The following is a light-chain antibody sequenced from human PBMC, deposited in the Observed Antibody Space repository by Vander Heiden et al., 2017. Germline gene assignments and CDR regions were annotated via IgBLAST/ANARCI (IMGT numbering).Light chain of an antibody. Sequence: AVVPQAPSLPVSPGGTVTLTCGSRTGAVTSGHYPYWFQQKPGQAPRTLIYDTSNKLSWTPARFSGSLLGGKAALTLSGAQPEDEAEYYCLLSYSGARWVFGGGTKLTVL. CDR1: TGAVTSGHY. CDR3: LLSYSGARWV. CDR2: DTS. J-gene: IGLJ3*02. V-gene: IGLV7-46*01.